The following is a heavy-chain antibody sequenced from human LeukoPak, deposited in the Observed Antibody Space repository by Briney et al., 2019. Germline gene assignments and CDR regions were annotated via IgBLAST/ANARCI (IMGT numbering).Heavy chain of an antibody. CDR3: AREAYYYYYMDV. CDR2: ITSSGAYI. J-gene: IGHJ6*03. Sequence: GGSLRLSCAASGFTFNNYNMNWVRQAPGKALEWVSSITSSGAYIFYADSVKGRFTISRDNAKNSLYLQMNSLRAEDTAVYYCAREAYYYYYMDVWGKGTTVTVSS. V-gene: IGHV3-21*01. CDR1: GFTFNNYN.